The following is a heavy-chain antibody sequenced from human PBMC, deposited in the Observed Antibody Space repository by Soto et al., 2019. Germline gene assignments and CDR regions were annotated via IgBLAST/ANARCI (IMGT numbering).Heavy chain of an antibody. CDR2: IKSKTDGGTT. CDR1: VFPFMNAW. CDR3: TTGLTILGVVIDP. D-gene: IGHD3-3*01. J-gene: IGHJ5*02. Sequence: GGSPRLCFSSSVFPFMNAWMSWVRPATGKGLEWVGRIKSKTDGGTTDYAAPVKGRFTISRDDSKNTLYLQMNSLKTEDTAVYYCTTGLTILGVVIDPWGQGTLVTVSS. V-gene: IGHV3-15*01.